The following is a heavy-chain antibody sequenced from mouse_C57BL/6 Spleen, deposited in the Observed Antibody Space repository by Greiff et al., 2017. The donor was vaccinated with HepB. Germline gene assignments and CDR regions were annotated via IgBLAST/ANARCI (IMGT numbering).Heavy chain of an antibody. V-gene: IGHV5-17*01. Sequence: DVHLVESGGGLVKPGGSLKLSCAASGFTFSDYGMHWVRQAPEKGLEWVAYISSGSSTIYYADTVKGRFTISRDNAKNTLFLQVTSLRSEDTAMYYCERDIHDAMDYWGQGTSVTVSS. CDR2: ISSGSSTI. CDR3: ERDIHDAMDY. J-gene: IGHJ4*01. CDR1: GFTFSDYG. D-gene: IGHD1-3*01.